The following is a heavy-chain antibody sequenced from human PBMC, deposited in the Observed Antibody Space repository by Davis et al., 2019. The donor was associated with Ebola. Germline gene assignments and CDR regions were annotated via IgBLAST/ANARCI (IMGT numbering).Heavy chain of an antibody. D-gene: IGHD2-15*01. CDR3: ARESIVVVAATAKNYYYYGMDV. CDR2: INPSGGST. Sequence: AASVKVSCKASGYTFTSYYMQWVRQAPGQGLEWMGIINPSGGSTSYAQKFQGRVTMTRDTSTSTVYMELSSLRSEDTAVYYCARESIVVVAATAKNYYYYGMDVWGKGTTVTVSS. V-gene: IGHV1-46*01. CDR1: GYTFTSYY. J-gene: IGHJ6*04.